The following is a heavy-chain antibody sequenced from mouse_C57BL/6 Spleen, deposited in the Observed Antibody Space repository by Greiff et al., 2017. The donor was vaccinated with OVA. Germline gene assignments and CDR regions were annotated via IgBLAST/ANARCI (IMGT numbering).Heavy chain of an antibody. CDR1: GYTFTSYW. CDR3: ARKDGWYFDV. Sequence: QVQLQQPGAELVKPGASVKLSCKASGYTFTSYWMQWVKQRPGQGLEWIGEIDPSDSYTNYNQKFKGKATLTVDTSSSTAYMQLSSLTSEDSAVYYCARKDGWYFDVWGTGTTVTVSA. CDR2: IDPSDSYT. V-gene: IGHV1-50*01. J-gene: IGHJ1*03.